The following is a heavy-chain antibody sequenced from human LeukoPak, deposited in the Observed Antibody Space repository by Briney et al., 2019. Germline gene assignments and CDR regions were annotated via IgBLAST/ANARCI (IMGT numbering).Heavy chain of an antibody. V-gene: IGHV1-18*01. CDR1: GGTFSSYA. CDR2: ISAYNGNT. D-gene: IGHD6-19*01. Sequence: ASVKVSCKASGGTFSSYAISWVRQAPGQGLEWMGWISAYNGNTNYAQKFQGRVTMTRDMSTSTVYMELSSLRSEDTAVYYCATTGSSGWYYFDYWGQGTLVTVSS. CDR3: ATTGSSGWYYFDY. J-gene: IGHJ4*02.